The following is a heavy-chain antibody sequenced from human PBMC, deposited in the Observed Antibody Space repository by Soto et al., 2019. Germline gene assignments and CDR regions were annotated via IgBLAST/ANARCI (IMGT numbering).Heavy chain of an antibody. J-gene: IGHJ4*02. D-gene: IGHD2-15*01. Sequence: SVKVSCKASGCTFTSYAISWVRQAPGQGLEWMGGIIPIFGTANHAQKFQGRVTITADKSTSTAYMELSSLRSEDTAVYYGARGRFGGGCSGGCCEYCWYFDDWGQGTLVTVSS. V-gene: IGHV1-69*06. CDR2: IIPIFGTA. CDR1: GCTFTSYA. CDR3: ARGRFGGGCSGGCCEYCWYFDD.